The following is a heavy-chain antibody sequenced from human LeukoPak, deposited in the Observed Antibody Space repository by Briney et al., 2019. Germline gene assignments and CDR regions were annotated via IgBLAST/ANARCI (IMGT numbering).Heavy chain of an antibody. CDR3: TRVQAGRAGLMDV. D-gene: IGHD6-13*01. J-gene: IGHJ6*02. CDR1: GFTLSSYW. CDR2: IGPDGSTT. V-gene: IGHV3-74*01. Sequence: GGSLRLSCAASGFTLSSYWMHWVRQAPGEGLVWVSRIGPDGSTTNYADSVKGRFTTSRVQAKNPLYLQMNSLRAEDTALYYCTRVQAGRAGLMDVWGRGTTVTVSS.